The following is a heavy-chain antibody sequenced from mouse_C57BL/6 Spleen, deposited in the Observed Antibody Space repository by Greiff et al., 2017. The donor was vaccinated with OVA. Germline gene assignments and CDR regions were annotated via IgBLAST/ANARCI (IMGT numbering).Heavy chain of an antibody. CDR1: GYTFTSYW. J-gene: IGHJ2*01. CDR3: ASVRIYYDYDRENYFDY. CDR2: IHPNSGST. D-gene: IGHD2-4*01. Sequence: QVQLQQPGAELVKPGASVKLSCKASGYTFTSYWMHWVKQRPGQGLEWIGMIHPNSGSTNNNEKFKSKATLTVDKSSSTAYMQLSSLTSEDSAVYYCASVRIYYDYDRENYFDYWGQGTTLTVSS. V-gene: IGHV1-64*01.